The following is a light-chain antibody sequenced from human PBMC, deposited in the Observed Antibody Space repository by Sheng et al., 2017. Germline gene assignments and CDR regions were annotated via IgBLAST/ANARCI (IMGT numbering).Light chain of an antibody. CDR3: QQYYSFPQT. J-gene: IGKJ1*01. CDR1: QDISNS. V-gene: IGKV1-33*01. CDR2: DAS. Sequence: DIQMTQSPSSLSASVGDRVTITCQASQDISNSLYWYQQKPGKAPKLLIYDASNLETGVPSRFSGSESGTNFIFTISSLQPEDFATYYCQQYYSFPQTFGQGTKVEIK.